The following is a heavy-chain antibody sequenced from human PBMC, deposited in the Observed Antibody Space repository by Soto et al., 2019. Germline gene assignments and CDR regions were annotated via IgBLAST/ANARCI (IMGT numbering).Heavy chain of an antibody. CDR3: TTWRPEKSCTSFSCDGDDAY. J-gene: IGHJ4*01. V-gene: IGHV3-15*02. CDR1: GFTFNSAW. D-gene: IGHD2-8*01. Sequence: EVPLVESGGALVKPGESLTLSCAASGFTFNSAWVTWVRQAPGKGLEWVGRIKSWTDGGSVDTAAPVKCRFTISRHNSKNTFCLEMNCLTSEDTAVYYCTTWRPEKSCTSFSCDGDDAYWGHGTLVTVSS. CDR2: IKSWTDGGSV.